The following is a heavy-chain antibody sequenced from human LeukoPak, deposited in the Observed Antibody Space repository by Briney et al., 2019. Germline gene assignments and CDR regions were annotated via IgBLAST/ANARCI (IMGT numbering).Heavy chain of an antibody. D-gene: IGHD1-14*01. CDR2: ISYDGSNK. CDR3: AKGPTGTLYYYYYGMDV. Sequence: SGGSLRLSCAASGFTFSSYGMHWVRQAPGKGLEWVAVISYDGSNKYYADSVKGRFTISRDNSNNTLYLQMNSLRAEDTAVYYCAKGPTGTLYYYYYGMDVWGQGTTVTVSS. J-gene: IGHJ6*02. V-gene: IGHV3-30*18. CDR1: GFTFSSYG.